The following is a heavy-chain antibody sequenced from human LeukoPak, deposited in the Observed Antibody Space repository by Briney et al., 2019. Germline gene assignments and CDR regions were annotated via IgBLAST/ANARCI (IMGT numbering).Heavy chain of an antibody. CDR3: AKTTMTSEEYYYFYMDV. V-gene: IGHV1-18*01. D-gene: IGHD4-17*01. CDR1: GYTFSSYG. J-gene: IGHJ6*03. Sequence: ASVKVSCKGSGYTFSSYGISWVRQAPGQGLEWMGWIITHNGNTNYAQKFQGRVTMTTDTSTSTAYMELRSLRSDDTAVYYCAKTTMTSEEYYYFYMDVWGKGTTVTVSS. CDR2: IITHNGNT.